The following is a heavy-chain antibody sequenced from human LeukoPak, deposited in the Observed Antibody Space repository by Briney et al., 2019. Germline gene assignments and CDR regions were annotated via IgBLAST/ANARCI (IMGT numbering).Heavy chain of an antibody. J-gene: IGHJ4*02. CDR3: AKGSSGYYYGYFDY. Sequence: GGSLRLSCAASGFTFSSYAMSWVRQDPGKGLEWVSAISVSGGSTWSADSVKGRLTISRDNSKNTLYLQMNSLRAEDTALYYCAKGSSGYYYGYFDYWGQGTLVTVSS. V-gene: IGHV3-23*01. D-gene: IGHD3-22*01. CDR2: ISVSGGST. CDR1: GFTFSSYA.